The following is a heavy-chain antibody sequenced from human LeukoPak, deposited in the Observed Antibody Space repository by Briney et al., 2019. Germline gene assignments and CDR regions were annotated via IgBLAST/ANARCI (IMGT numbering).Heavy chain of an antibody. CDR1: GGSISSYY. J-gene: IGHJ3*02. V-gene: IGHV4-59*01. D-gene: IGHD3-9*01. CDR2: IYYSGST. CDR3: ARGEGRYFDWLLFSVDAFDI. Sequence: SETLSLTCTVSGGSISSYYWSWIRQPPGKGLEWIGYIYYSGSTNYNPSLKSRVTISVDTSKNQFSLKLSSVTAADTAVYYCARGEGRYFDWLLFSVDAFDIWGQGTMVTVSS.